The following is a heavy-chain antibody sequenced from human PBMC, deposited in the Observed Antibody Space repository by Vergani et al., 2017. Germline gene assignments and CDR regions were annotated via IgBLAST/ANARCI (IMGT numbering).Heavy chain of an antibody. CDR1: GGSISSGGYY. V-gene: IGHV4-61*02. CDR2: IYYSGST. Sequence: QVQLQESGPGLVKPSQTLALTCTVSGGSISSGGYYWSWIRQSAGKGLEWIGTIYYSGSTYYNPSLKSRVTISVDTSKNQFSLKLNSVTAADTAVYYCARHKEQLVPGNYYYYYYMDVWGKGTTVTVSS. D-gene: IGHD6-13*01. J-gene: IGHJ6*03. CDR3: ARHKEQLVPGNYYYYYYMDV.